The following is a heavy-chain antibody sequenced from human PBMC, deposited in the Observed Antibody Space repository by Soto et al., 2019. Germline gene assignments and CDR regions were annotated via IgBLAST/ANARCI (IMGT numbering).Heavy chain of an antibody. Sequence: QVQLVESGGGVVQPGRSLRLSCAASGFAFSSYAMHWVRQAPGKGLEWVAVISYDGSNKYYADSVKGRFTISRDKSKNKLYLQMKSLRSEDKAVYYCARDLSGSGDWGQGTMVTVAS. J-gene: IGHJ4*02. CDR2: ISYDGSNK. CDR3: ARDLSGSGD. CDR1: GFAFSSYA. V-gene: IGHV3-30-3*01. D-gene: IGHD3-10*01.